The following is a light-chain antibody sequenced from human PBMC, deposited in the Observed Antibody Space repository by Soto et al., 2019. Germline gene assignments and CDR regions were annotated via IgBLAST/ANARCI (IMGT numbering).Light chain of an antibody. V-gene: IGKV1-39*01. CDR1: HNIVTY. CDR2: EAS. Sequence: DIPMAQSPPSLSASVGDRVTITCRASHNIVTYLNWYQQKAGKAPSLLIYEASHLQSGVPFRFFGSGSGTDFALTIDKMQHEDSATYYCQQSHSTPPTCGPGTKLEIK. J-gene: IGKJ2*01. CDR3: QQSHSTPPT.